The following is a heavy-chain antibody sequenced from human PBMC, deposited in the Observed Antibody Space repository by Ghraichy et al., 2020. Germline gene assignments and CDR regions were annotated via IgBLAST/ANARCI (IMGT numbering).Heavy chain of an antibody. CDR1: GFTLSSYC. V-gene: IGHV3-48*01. J-gene: IGHJ4*01. CDR2: INSLSDTI. Sequence: GGSLRLSCAVSGFTLSSYCMNWVRQAPGKGLEWVSYINSLSDTISYAYAVEGQFTVSRENAKNSLYLQLNILRVKDTGVYYYASGDQGYSSGCYSDYWGQGTLVTVCS. CDR3: ASGDQGYSSGCYSDY. D-gene: IGHD6-19*01.